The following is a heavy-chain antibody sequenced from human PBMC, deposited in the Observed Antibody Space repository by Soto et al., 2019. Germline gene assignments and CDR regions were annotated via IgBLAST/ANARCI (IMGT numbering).Heavy chain of an antibody. V-gene: IGHV1-3*01. D-gene: IGHD6-25*01. J-gene: IGHJ5*02. CDR2: INGVNGNT. CDR1: GYTFTTSG. Sequence: ASVKVSCKASGYTFTTSGMHWVRQAPGQGLEWVGWINGVNGNTKYSQKFQDRVTITRDSSASTAYMELSGLTSDDTGVFYCARAPRLTQRSAWGQGTQVTVSS. CDR3: ARAPRLTQRSA.